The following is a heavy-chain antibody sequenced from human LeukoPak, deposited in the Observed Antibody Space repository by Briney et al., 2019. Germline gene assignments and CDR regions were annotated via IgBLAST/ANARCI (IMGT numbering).Heavy chain of an antibody. J-gene: IGHJ6*03. CDR2: MNPNSGNT. D-gene: IGHD4-23*01. CDR1: GYTFTSYD. V-gene: IGHV1-8*03. Sequence: GASVKVSCKASGYTFTSYDINWVRQATGQGLEWMGWMNPNSGNTGYAQKFQGRVTITRNTSISTAYMELSSLRSEDTAVYYCARGHTTVATPGDMDVWGKGTTVTVSS. CDR3: ARGHTTVATPGDMDV.